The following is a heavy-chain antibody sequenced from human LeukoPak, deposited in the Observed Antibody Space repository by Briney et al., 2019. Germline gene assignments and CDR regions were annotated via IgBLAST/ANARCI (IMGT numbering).Heavy chain of an antibody. Sequence: GESLKISCKGSGSSFTSYWINWVRQMPGKGLEWMGSIDPTDSNTNYSPSFQGHVTISVDKSITTAYIQWTSLKASDTAMYYCARQRDNGWFDPWGQGTLVIVSS. D-gene: IGHD2-8*01. CDR3: ARQRDNGWFDP. CDR1: GSSFTSYW. V-gene: IGHV5-10-1*01. CDR2: IDPTDSNT. J-gene: IGHJ5*02.